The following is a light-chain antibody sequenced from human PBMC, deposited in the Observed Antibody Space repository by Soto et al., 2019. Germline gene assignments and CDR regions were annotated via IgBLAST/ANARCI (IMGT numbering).Light chain of an antibody. V-gene: IGLV2-11*01. Sequence: SALTQPRSVSGSPGQSVTISCTGTRRDVGGYNYVSWYQQHPGKAPKLMIYDVSKRPSGVPDRFSGSKSGNTASLTISGLQAEDEADYYCCSYAGSYTFVFGTGTKVTVL. J-gene: IGLJ1*01. CDR3: CSYAGSYTFV. CDR2: DVS. CDR1: RRDVGGYNY.